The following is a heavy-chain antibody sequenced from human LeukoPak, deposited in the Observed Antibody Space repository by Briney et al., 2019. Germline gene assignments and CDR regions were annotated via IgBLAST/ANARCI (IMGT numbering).Heavy chain of an antibody. CDR3: ARVVVPAAMYYYYMDV. Sequence: PSETLSLTCTVSGVSISSGSYYWSWIRQPAGKGLEWIGRIYTSGSTNYNPSLKSRVTISVDTSKNQFSLKLSSVTAADTAVYYCARVVVPAAMYYYYMDVWGKGTTVTVSS. D-gene: IGHD2-2*01. CDR2: IYTSGST. J-gene: IGHJ6*03. V-gene: IGHV4-61*02. CDR1: GVSISSGSYY.